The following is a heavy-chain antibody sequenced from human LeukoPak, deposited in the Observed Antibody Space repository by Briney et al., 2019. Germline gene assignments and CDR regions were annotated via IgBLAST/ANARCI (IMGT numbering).Heavy chain of an antibody. V-gene: IGHV4-59*01. J-gene: IGHJ2*01. CDR3: AREVPAADL. Sequence: PSETLSLTCTVSGGSISSYYWSWIRQPPGKGLEWIGYIYYSGSTNYNPSLKSRVTISVDTSKNQFSLKLSSVTAADTAVYYCAREVPAADLWGRGTLVTVSS. D-gene: IGHD6-25*01. CDR1: GGSISSYY. CDR2: IYYSGST.